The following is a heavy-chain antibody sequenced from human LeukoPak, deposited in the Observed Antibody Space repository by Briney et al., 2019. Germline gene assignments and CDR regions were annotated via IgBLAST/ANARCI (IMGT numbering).Heavy chain of an antibody. D-gene: IGHD6-19*01. CDR1: ADLFSSYY. CDR2: ISAYGAT. J-gene: IGHJ5*01. CDR3: ARDLSSGWYFLDP. Sequence: SETLSLTCNVSADLFSSYYWSWLRQPAGKGPQWIGRISAYGATNYSPSLTGRVSLSLDTSKQQLSLKISSMTAADTAVYYCARDLSSGWYFLDPWGQGALVTVSS. V-gene: IGHV4-4*07.